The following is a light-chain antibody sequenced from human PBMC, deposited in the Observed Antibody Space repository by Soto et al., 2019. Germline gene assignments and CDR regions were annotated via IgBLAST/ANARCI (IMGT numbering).Light chain of an antibody. V-gene: IGKV3-15*01. CDR3: QQYNNWPPGT. CDR2: GAS. CDR1: QSVSSN. Sequence: EMVMTQSPATLSVSPGERATLSCRASQSVSSNLAWYQQKPGQAPRLLMYGASARATGIPARFSGSGSGTEFTLTISSLQSEDFAVYYCQQYNNWPPGTFGQGTKLEIK. J-gene: IGKJ2*01.